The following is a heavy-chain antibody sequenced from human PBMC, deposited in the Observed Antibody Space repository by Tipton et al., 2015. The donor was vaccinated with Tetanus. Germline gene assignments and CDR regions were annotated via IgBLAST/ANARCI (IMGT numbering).Heavy chain of an antibody. CDR3: TTVLPGPDPPAFDY. CDR2: IKSQTDGEAT. D-gene: IGHD2-2*01. V-gene: IGHV3-15*01. Sequence: SLRLSCAASGFSFSHAWMIWVRQAPGKGLEWVGRIKSQTDGEATDYAPPVKGRFTISRDDSQNTLFLQMNSLKTEDTAVYFCTTVLPGPDPPAFDYWGQGTLVTVSS. J-gene: IGHJ4*02. CDR1: GFSFSHAW.